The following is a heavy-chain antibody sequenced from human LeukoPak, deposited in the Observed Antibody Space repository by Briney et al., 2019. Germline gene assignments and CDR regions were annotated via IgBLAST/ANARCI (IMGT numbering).Heavy chain of an antibody. CDR2: INPNSGGT. CDR3: ARGRRMGSSSFNWFDP. CDR1: GYTFTGYY. D-gene: IGHD6-13*01. V-gene: IGHV1-2*02. Sequence: ASVKVSCKASGYTFTGYYMHWVRQAPGQGLEWMGWINPNSGGTNYAQKFQGRVTITRNTSISTAYMELSSLRSEDTAVYYCARGRRMGSSSFNWFDPWGQGTLVTVPS. J-gene: IGHJ5*02.